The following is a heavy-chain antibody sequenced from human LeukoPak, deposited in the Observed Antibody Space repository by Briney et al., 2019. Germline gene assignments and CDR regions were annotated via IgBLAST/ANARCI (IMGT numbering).Heavy chain of an antibody. Sequence: GASVKVSCKASGYTFTSYDINWVRQATGQGLEWMGWMNPNSGNTGYAQKFQGRVTMTRNTSISTAYMELSSLRSEDTAVYYCARGFVPRYYDFWSGSVNWFDPWGQGTLVTVSS. J-gene: IGHJ5*02. CDR1: GYTFTSYD. D-gene: IGHD3-3*01. CDR3: ARGFVPRYYDFWSGSVNWFDP. V-gene: IGHV1-8*01. CDR2: MNPNSGNT.